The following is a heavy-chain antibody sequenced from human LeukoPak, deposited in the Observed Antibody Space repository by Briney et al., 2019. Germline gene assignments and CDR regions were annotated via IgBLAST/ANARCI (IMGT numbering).Heavy chain of an antibody. Sequence: GRSLRLSCAASGFTFSSYGMHWVRQAPGKGLEWVAVISYDGSNKYYADSVKGRFTISRDNSKNTLYLQMNSLRAEDTAVYYCAKDPYMASTRGYFDYWGQGTLVTVSS. CDR1: GFTFSSYG. CDR3: AKDPYMASTRGYFDY. CDR2: ISYDGSNK. D-gene: IGHD5-24*01. V-gene: IGHV3-30*18. J-gene: IGHJ4*02.